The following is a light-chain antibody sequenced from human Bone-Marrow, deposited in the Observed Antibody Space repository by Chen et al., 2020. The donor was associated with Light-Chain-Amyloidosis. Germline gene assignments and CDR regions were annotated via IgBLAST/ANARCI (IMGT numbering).Light chain of an antibody. J-gene: IGLJ2*01. CDR1: DLPTKY. CDR2: RDT. V-gene: IGLV3-25*03. CDR3: QSADSSGTYEVI. Sequence: SYELTQPPSGSASPGQTARITCSGDDLPTKYAYWYQQKPGQAPVLVIHRDTDRPSGISERFSGSSSGTTATLTISGVQAEDEADYHCQSADSSGTYEVIFGGGTKLTVL.